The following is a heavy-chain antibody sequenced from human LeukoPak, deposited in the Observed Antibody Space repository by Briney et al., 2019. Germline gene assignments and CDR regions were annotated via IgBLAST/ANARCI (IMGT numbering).Heavy chain of an antibody. CDR1: GGSISSSNW. CDR2: IYYSGST. D-gene: IGHD3-10*01. CDR3: ARHYGP. J-gene: IGHJ4*02. Sequence: SETLSLTCAVSGGSISSSNWWSWVRQPPGKGLEWIGSIYYSGSTYYNPSLKSRVTISVDTSKNQFSLKLNSVTATDTAVYYCARHYGPWGQGTLVTVPS. V-gene: IGHV4-39*01.